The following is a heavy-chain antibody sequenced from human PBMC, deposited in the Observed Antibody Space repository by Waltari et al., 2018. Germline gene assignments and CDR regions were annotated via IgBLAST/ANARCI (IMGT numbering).Heavy chain of an antibody. CDR3: ARVGEMATIGSHWYFDL. CDR1: GGSISSSSYY. D-gene: IGHD3-16*01. CDR2: IYYSGST. J-gene: IGHJ2*01. Sequence: QLQLQESGPGLVKPSETLSLTCTVSGGSISSSSYYWGWIRQPPGKGLEWIGSIYYSGSTYYNPSLKSRVTISVDTSKNQFSLKLSAVTAADTAVYYCARVGEMATIGSHWYFDLWGRGTLVTVSS. V-gene: IGHV4-39*07.